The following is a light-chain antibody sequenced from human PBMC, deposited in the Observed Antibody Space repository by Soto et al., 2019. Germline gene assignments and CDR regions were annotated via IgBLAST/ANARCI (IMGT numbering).Light chain of an antibody. CDR2: GAS. V-gene: IGKV3-20*01. CDR1: QSVSGTY. J-gene: IGKJ1*01. Sequence: EIVLTQSPGTLSLSPGERVTLSCRASQSVSGTYLAWYQQKPGQAPRLLISGASNRATGIPDRFSGRGSGTDFTLTINRLEPEDFAVYYCQHYDSSQWTFGQGTRVAIK. CDR3: QHYDSSQWT.